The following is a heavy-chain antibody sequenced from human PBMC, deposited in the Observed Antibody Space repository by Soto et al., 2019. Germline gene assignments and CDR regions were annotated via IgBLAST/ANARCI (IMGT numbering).Heavy chain of an antibody. CDR2: IIPIFGTP. J-gene: IGHJ5*02. CDR3: ARGLECRGYCLDKPTWFGP. Sequence: SVKVSCKASGVTFSTYTFSWVRQAPGQGLEWMGRIIPIFGTPYYAQKFQGRVTITADKSTSTVYMELSSLGSDDTAVYFCARGLECRGYCLDKPTWFGPWGQGTLVTV. D-gene: IGHD2-15*01. CDR1: GVTFSTYT. V-gene: IGHV1-69*06.